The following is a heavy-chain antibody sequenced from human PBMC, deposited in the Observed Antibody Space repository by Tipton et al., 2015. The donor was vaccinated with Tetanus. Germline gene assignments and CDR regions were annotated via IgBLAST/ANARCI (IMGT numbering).Heavy chain of an antibody. CDR3: ARVGGGSKWLFDY. V-gene: IGHV5-51*01. CDR2: IFPGDSDI. Sequence: QLVQSGAEMKKPGSSVKVSCKASGGTFTNYALSWVRQAPGQGLEWVGIIFPGDSDIRYSPSFQGRVTISADKSITTAYLQWSSLRASDTAMYYCARVGGGSKWLFDYWGQGTPVTVSS. J-gene: IGHJ4*02. CDR1: GGTFTNYA. D-gene: IGHD3-16*01.